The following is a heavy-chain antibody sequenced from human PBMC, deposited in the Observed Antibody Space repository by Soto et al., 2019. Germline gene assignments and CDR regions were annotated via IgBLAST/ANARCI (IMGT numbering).Heavy chain of an antibody. CDR2: IYYSGST. V-gene: IGHV4-59*08. CDR1: GGSISSYY. D-gene: IGHD2-21*02. J-gene: IGHJ5*02. CDR3: ARRNCGGDCYTYNWFDP. Sequence: TSETLSLTCTVSGGSISSYYWSWIRQPPGKGLEWIGYIYYSGSTNYNPSLKSRVTISVDTSKNQFSLKLSSVTAADTAVYYCARRNCGGDCYTYNWFDPWGQGTLVTVSS.